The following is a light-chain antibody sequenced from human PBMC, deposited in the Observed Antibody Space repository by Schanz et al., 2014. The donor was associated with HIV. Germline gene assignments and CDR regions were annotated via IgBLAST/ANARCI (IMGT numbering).Light chain of an antibody. CDR3: QYFGNSGGT. J-gene: IGKJ4*01. Sequence: EIVMTQSPATLSVSPGERVTLSCRASQSVSSDLAWYQQTPGQAPRLLIYGASTRAATIPARFSGSGSGTDFTLTISSLEPEDFAVYYCQYFGNSGGTFGGGTKVEIK. CDR1: QSVSSD. CDR2: GAS. V-gene: IGKV3-15*01.